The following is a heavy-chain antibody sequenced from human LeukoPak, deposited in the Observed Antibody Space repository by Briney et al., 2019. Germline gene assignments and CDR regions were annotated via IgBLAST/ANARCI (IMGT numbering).Heavy chain of an antibody. CDR1: GGSFSGYY. Sequence: KPSETLSLTCAVYGGSFSGYYWSWIRQPPGKGLEWIGEINHSGSTNYNPSLKSRVTISVDTSKNQFSLKLSSVTAADTAVYYCARVGYYGSGSYFDYWGQGTLVTVSS. J-gene: IGHJ4*02. CDR3: ARVGYYGSGSYFDY. CDR2: INHSGST. V-gene: IGHV4-34*09. D-gene: IGHD3-10*01.